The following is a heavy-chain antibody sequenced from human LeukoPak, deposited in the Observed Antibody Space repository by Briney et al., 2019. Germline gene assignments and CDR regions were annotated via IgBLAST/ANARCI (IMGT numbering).Heavy chain of an antibody. CDR1: GFTFSSYE. CDR2: ISSSGSTI. CDR3: ARDGMSTGWDFDY. V-gene: IGHV3-48*03. D-gene: IGHD6-19*01. J-gene: IGHJ4*02. Sequence: QPGGSLRLSCAASGFTFSSYEMNWVRQAPGKGLEWVSYISSSGSTIYYADSVKGRFTISRDNAKNSLYLQMNSLRVEDAAVYYCARDGMSTGWDFDYWGQGTLVTVSS.